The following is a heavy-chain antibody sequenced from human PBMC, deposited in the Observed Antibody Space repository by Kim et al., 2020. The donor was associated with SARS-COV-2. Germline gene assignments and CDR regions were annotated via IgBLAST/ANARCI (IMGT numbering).Heavy chain of an antibody. D-gene: IGHD2-15*01. CDR3: ASSGGRRSRLEY. CDR2: INMTGPSI. CDR1: GFTFSDYY. J-gene: IGHJ4*02. V-gene: IGHV3-11*01. Sequence: GGSLRLSCAASGFTFSDYYMNWIRQAPGKGLEWLSYINMTGPSIHYADSVKGRFTISRDNAKSSLYLQMNSLRAEDTAVYYCASSGGRRSRLEYWGQGTLVTVSS.